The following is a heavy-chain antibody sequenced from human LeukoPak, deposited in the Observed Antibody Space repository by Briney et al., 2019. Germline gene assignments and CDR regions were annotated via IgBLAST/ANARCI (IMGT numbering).Heavy chain of an antibody. CDR3: ARRGLIAVAGTGWFDP. CDR1: GYSFTSYW. D-gene: IGHD6-19*01. V-gene: IGHV5-51*01. Sequence: GESLKISCKGSGYSFTSYWIGWARQMPGKGLEWMGIIYPGDSDTRYSPSFRGQVTISADKSISTAYLQWSSLKASDTAMYYCARRGLIAVAGTGWFDPWGQGTLVTVSS. J-gene: IGHJ5*02. CDR2: IYPGDSDT.